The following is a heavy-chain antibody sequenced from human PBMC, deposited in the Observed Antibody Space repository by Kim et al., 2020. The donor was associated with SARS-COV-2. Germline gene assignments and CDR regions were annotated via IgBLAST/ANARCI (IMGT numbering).Heavy chain of an antibody. CDR2: IYYSGST. Sequence: GKGLEWIGSIYYSGSTYSNPSLKSRVTISVDTSKNQFSLKLSSVTAADTAVYYCARHSRIVVVPAAILAWGQGTLVTVSS. J-gene: IGHJ4*02. CDR3: ARHSRIVVVPAAILA. V-gene: IGHV4-39*01. D-gene: IGHD2-2*01.